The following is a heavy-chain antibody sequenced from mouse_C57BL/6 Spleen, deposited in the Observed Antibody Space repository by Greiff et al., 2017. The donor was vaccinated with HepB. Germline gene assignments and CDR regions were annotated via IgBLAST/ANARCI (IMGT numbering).Heavy chain of an antibody. J-gene: IGHJ3*01. D-gene: IGHD1-1*01. CDR1: GFTFSSYA. Sequence: EVQRVESGGGLVKPGGSLKLSCAASGFTFSSYAMSWVRQTPEKRLEWVATISDGGSYTYYPDNVKGRFTISRDNAKNNLYLQMSHLKSEDTAMYYCARDAILRSWFAYWGQGTLVTVSA. CDR3: ARDAILRSWFAY. CDR2: ISDGGSYT. V-gene: IGHV5-4*01.